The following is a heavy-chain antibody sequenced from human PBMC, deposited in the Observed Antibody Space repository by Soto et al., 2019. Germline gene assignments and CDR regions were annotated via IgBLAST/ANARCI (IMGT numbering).Heavy chain of an antibody. D-gene: IGHD6-13*01. V-gene: IGHV4-34*01. CDR2: INHSGST. CDR1: GGSFSGYY. J-gene: IGHJ3*02. CDR3: ASFDIPSRSWYSDAFDI. Sequence: QVQLQQWGAGLLKPSETLSLTCAVYGGSFSGYYWSWIRQPPGKGLEWIGEINHSGSTNYNPSLKSRVTISVDTSKNQFSLKLSSVTAADTAVYYCASFDIPSRSWYSDAFDIWGQGTMVTVSS.